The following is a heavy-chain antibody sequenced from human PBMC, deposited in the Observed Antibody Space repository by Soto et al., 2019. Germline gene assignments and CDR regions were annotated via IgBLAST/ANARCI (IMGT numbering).Heavy chain of an antibody. Sequence: QVQLVQSGGEVKKPWSSVRVSCNASGGTFSRYAISWVRQSPGQGLEWMGGIIPIVGTANYAQKFQGRVTITAYESTSSACMELGSLISEVTSLYYSSRGTRIDFGVVNLFYFYYGMDVCGKGTTVTVST. CDR2: IIPIVGTA. J-gene: IGHJ6*04. V-gene: IGHV1-69*12. D-gene: IGHD3-3*01. CDR3: SRGTRIDFGVVNLFYFYYGMDV. CDR1: GGTFSRYA.